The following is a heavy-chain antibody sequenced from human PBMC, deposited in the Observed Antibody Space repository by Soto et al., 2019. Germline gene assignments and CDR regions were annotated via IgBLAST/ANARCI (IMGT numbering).Heavy chain of an antibody. D-gene: IGHD1-26*01. CDR2: NYYSRSP. Sequence: QVQLQESGPGLVKPSQTLSLTCTVSGGSISSGGYYWSWIRQHPGKGLEWIGYNYYSRSPYYNPSLTIRVTIFVYTSKNRFSLKLSSVTAAGTAVYYCASDQTVGANSFDPWGQGTLVTVSS. CDR3: ASDQTVGANSFDP. V-gene: IGHV4-31*03. CDR1: GGSISSGGYY. J-gene: IGHJ5*02.